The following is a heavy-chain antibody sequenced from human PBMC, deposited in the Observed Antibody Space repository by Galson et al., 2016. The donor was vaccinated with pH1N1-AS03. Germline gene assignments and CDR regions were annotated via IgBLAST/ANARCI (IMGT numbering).Heavy chain of an antibody. Sequence: SLRLSCAVSGFTFSNYAMTWVRQAPGKGLEWVSVIGGSGDYKDYADSVKGRFTISRDNSKDTLYLQMNSLRAEDSAVYFCARKYSCFDYWGQGTLITVSS. CDR3: ARKYSCFDY. CDR1: GFTFSNYA. D-gene: IGHD5-12*01. V-gene: IGHV3-23*01. J-gene: IGHJ4*02. CDR2: IGGSGDYK.